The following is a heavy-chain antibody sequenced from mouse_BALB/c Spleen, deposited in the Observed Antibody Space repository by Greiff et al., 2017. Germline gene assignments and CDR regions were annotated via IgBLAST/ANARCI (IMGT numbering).Heavy chain of an antibody. Sequence: VQLKESGPELVKPGASVKMSCKASGYTFTSYVMHWVKQKPGQGLEWIGYINPYNDGTKYNEKFKGKATLTSDKSSSTAYMELSSLTSEDSAVYYCARSVRRDAMDYWGQGTSVTVSS. CDR2: INPYNDGT. V-gene: IGHV1-14*01. D-gene: IGHD2-14*01. CDR1: GYTFTSYV. CDR3: ARSVRRDAMDY. J-gene: IGHJ4*01.